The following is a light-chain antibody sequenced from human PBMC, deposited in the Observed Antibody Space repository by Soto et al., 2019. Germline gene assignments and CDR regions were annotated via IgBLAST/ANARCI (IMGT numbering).Light chain of an antibody. V-gene: IGKV3-20*01. CDR3: QQFGNSRYT. Sequence: EIVLTQSPGTLSLSPGEKATLSCRASQSLNSDYLAWYQQIPGQAPRVLIYGASTRAAGIPDRFSGSGSGTDFTLTITRLEPEDFAVYYCQQFGNSRYTFGQGTKLEIK. CDR2: GAS. CDR1: QSLNSDY. J-gene: IGKJ2*01.